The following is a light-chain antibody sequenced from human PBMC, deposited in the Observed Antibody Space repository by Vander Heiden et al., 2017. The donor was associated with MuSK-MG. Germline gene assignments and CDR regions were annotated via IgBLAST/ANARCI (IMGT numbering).Light chain of an antibody. J-gene: IGKJ4*01. Sequence: IVMTQSPAALSVSPGERATLSCRASQSVSVNLAWYQQKPGQAPRLLIFGASTRATGIPARFSGSGSGTEFTLTISSLQSEDSAVYYCQQYNIWPLTFGGGTKVEIK. V-gene: IGKV3-15*01. CDR1: QSVSVN. CDR3: QQYNIWPLT. CDR2: GAS.